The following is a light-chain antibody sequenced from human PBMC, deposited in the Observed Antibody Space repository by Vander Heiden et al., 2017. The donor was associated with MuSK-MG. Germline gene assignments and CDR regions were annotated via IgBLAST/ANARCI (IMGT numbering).Light chain of an antibody. CDR1: QSVRNY. V-gene: IGKV3-11*01. CDR2: DTS. J-gene: IGKJ4*01. Sequence: EIVLTQSPATLSLSPGDRATLSCRASQSVRNYLAWYQQKPGQAPRLLIYDTSNRATGIPARFSGSGSGTDFTLTISSLEPEDFAVYYCQQRSKWFTFGGGTKVEIK. CDR3: QQRSKWFT.